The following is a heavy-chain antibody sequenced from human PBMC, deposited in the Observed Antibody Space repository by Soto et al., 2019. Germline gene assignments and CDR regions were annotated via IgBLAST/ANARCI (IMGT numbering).Heavy chain of an antibody. Sequence: QVQVQQSGPGLVKPSETLSLTCTVSSGPSKSHNWGWIRQPPGRGLEWIGYVYDTWSTSYNPSLKSRVTVSADMSKNRISLTLRFVTAADTAVYYCVRQGIGFLHGLVDVWGQGTTVIVSS. CDR3: VRQGIGFLHGLVDV. J-gene: IGHJ6*01. D-gene: IGHD3-10*01. CDR2: VYDTWST. CDR1: SGPSKSHN. V-gene: IGHV4-59*08.